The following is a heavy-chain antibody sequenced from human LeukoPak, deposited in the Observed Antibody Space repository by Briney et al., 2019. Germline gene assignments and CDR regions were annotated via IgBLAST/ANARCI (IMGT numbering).Heavy chain of an antibody. CDR2: ISGSGGST. CDR3: ARDLGYGGKREAY. D-gene: IGHD4-23*01. V-gene: IGHV3-23*01. CDR1: GFTFSSYA. Sequence: AGGSLRLSCAASGFTFSSYAMSWVRQAPGKGLEWVSAISGSGGSTYYADSVKGRFTISRDNSKNTLYLQMNSLRAEDTAVYYCARDLGYGGKREAYWGQGTLVTVSS. J-gene: IGHJ4*02.